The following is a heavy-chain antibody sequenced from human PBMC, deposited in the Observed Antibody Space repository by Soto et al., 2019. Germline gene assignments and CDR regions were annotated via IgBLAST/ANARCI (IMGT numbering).Heavy chain of an antibody. CDR3: AKYLEFTTPYFDY. V-gene: IGHV3-30*18. D-gene: IGHD3-22*01. J-gene: IGHJ4*02. Sequence: HPGGSLRLSCAASGFTFSDYAMHWVRQAPGKGLEWVAVVSHDGRNTHYADSVKGRFTISRDSSKNTVSLEMTSLRAEDTAVYYCAKYLEFTTPYFDYWGQGALVTVSS. CDR2: VSHDGRNT. CDR1: GFTFSDYA.